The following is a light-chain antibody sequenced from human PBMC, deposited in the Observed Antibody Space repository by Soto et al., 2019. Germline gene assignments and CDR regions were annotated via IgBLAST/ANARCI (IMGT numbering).Light chain of an antibody. Sequence: EIVMTQSPVTLSVSPGERVTLSCRASQSVSSNLAWYQQKPGQAPSLLIYGAFTRATGIPARFSGTGSGTEFTLTITSLQAEDVAVYYCQQYYSSPPTFGQGTKVDIK. CDR2: GAF. CDR1: QSVSSN. V-gene: IGKV3-15*01. J-gene: IGKJ1*01. CDR3: QQYYSSPPT.